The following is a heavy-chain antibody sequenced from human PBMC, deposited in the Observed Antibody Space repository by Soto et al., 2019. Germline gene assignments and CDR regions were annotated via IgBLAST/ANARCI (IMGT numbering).Heavy chain of an antibody. J-gene: IGHJ6*02. CDR2: ISNDGSNK. Sequence: QVQLVESGGGVVQPGRSLRLSCAASGFTFSSYAMHWVRQAPGKWLEWVAGISNDGSNKYYADSVKGRFTISRDNSKNTLDLQMNSLRAEDTAVYYCARDRITMIVVVIGGGMDVWGQGTTVTVSS. V-gene: IGHV3-30-3*01. D-gene: IGHD3-22*01. CDR1: GFTFSSYA. CDR3: ARDRITMIVVVIGGGMDV.